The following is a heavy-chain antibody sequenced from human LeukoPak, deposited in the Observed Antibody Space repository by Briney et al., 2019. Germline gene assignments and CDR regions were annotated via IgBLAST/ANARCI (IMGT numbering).Heavy chain of an antibody. CDR1: GYXFTSYA. J-gene: IGHJ4*02. V-gene: IGHV1-2*02. CDR2: ITPSGGT. D-gene: IGHD5-24*01. CDR3: ARDRYGDGFAHFDY. Sequence: ASVKVSCKASGYXFTSYAIHWVRQAPGQGREWMGWITPSGGTNYPQKFQGRVAITRDTSITTAYMDLSRLTSDDTAVYYCARDRYGDGFAHFDYWGQGALATVSS.